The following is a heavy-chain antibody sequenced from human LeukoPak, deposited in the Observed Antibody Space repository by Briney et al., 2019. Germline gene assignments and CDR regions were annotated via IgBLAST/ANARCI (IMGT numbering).Heavy chain of an antibody. CDR1: GFTFSSYA. Sequence: GGSLRLSCAASGFTFSSYAMHWIRQAPGKGLEWVSYISSSGSTIYYADSVKGRFTISRDNAKNSLYLQMNSLRAEDTALYYCAKDMQQLVTDAFDIWGQGTMVTVSS. D-gene: IGHD6-13*01. CDR2: ISSSGSTI. CDR3: AKDMQQLVTDAFDI. V-gene: IGHV3-48*04. J-gene: IGHJ3*02.